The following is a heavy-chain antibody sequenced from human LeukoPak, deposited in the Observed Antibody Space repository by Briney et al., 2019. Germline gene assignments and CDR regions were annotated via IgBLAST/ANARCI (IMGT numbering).Heavy chain of an antibody. V-gene: IGHV3-23*01. J-gene: IGHJ4*02. Sequence: PGGSLRLSCAASGFTFSSYAMSWVRQAPGKGLEWVSAISGSGGSTYYADSVKGRFTTSRDNAKDSLYLQMNSLRAEDTAVYYCARDEIYYDSSGYFYYWGQGTLVTVSS. CDR3: ARDEIYYDSSGYFYY. D-gene: IGHD3-22*01. CDR1: GFTFSSYA. CDR2: ISGSGGST.